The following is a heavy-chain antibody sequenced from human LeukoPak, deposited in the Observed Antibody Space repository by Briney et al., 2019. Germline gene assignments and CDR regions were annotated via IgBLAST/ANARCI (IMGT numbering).Heavy chain of an antibody. CDR3: ARHKAGDYWAY. Sequence: GESLKISCRGSGYSFPSYWIGWVRQMPGKGLAWMGIFYPGDSDSRYRPSFEGQVTISVDKSINTAYLQWSSLKASDTGMYYCARHKAGDYWAYWGQGTLVTVSS. J-gene: IGHJ4*02. CDR1: GYSFPSYW. CDR2: FYPGDSDS. V-gene: IGHV5-51*01. D-gene: IGHD4-17*01.